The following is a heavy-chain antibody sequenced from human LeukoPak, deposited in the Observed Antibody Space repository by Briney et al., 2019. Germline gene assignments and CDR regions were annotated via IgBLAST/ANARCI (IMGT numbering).Heavy chain of an antibody. CDR1: GGSVSNYY. V-gene: IGHV4-4*07. CDR2: IYSTGAT. J-gene: IGHJ4*02. CDR3: AKDPDYDVLTGTSFDF. D-gene: IGHD3-9*01. Sequence: SETLSLTCTVSGGSVSNYYWIWIRQPAGKGLEYMGRIYSTGATNDTPSFRSRVTMSVDTSKNQISLTLTSVTAADTAVYYCAKDPDYDVLTGTSFDFWGQGALVTVSS.